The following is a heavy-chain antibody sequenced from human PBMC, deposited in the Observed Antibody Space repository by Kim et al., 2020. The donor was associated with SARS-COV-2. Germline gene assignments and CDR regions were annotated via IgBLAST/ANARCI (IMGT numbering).Heavy chain of an antibody. CDR2: FNPSESDAAT. Sequence: ASVKVSCTTSGYTFSSYFIHWVRQAPGQGLEWMGVFNPSESDAATMSAQKFQGRFTMTVDTSTSTAYMELNSLRSDDTAIYYCAIAQVPRGEYFFFGMDVWGQGTPVTVSS. D-gene: IGHD3-10*01. CDR3: AIAQVPRGEYFFFGMDV. CDR1: GYTFSSYF. J-gene: IGHJ6*02. V-gene: IGHV1-46*01.